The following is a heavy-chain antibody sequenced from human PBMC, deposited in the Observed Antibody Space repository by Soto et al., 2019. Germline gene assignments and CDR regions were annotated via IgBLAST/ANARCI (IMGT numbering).Heavy chain of an antibody. D-gene: IGHD6-6*01. CDR3: AKGSHIAARPFYFDW. Sequence: GGSLRLSCAASGFTFRAFAMNWVRQAPGKGQEWVSTISGGTATTYADSVKGRFTISRDNSKNTVYLQMNSLRPGDTAVYYCAKGSHIAARPFYFDWWGRRTLVTVSS. J-gene: IGHJ4*02. CDR2: ISGGTAT. CDR1: GFTFRAFA. V-gene: IGHV3-23*01.